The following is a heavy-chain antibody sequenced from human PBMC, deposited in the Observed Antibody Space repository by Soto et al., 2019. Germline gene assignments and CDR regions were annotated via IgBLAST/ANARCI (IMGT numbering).Heavy chain of an antibody. D-gene: IGHD2-21*02. CDR3: AKSRQNCGGDCYPLYYYYGMDV. J-gene: IGHJ6*02. CDR2: ISYDGSNK. CDR1: GFTFSSYG. Sequence: GGSLRLSCAASGFTFSSYGMHWVRQAPGKGLEWVAVISYDGSNKYYADSVKGRFTISRDNSKNTLYLQMNSLRAEDTAVYYRAKSRQNCGGDCYPLYYYYGMDVWGQGTTVTVSS. V-gene: IGHV3-30*18.